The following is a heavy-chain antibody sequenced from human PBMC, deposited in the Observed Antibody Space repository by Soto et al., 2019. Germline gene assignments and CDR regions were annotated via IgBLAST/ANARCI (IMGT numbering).Heavy chain of an antibody. D-gene: IGHD3-10*01. CDR3: ATFEIYGSGSYYETYHFDY. Sequence: SSETLSLTCTFSGDSISISSNYSWCWIRQPPGKGMEWIGSIYFSGRAYYSPSLKSRVTISVDTSKNQFSLTLNSVTAADTAVYYCATFEIYGSGSYYETYHFDYWGQGTMVTVSS. J-gene: IGHJ4*02. V-gene: IGHV4-39*01. CDR1: GDSISISSNYS. CDR2: IYFSGRA.